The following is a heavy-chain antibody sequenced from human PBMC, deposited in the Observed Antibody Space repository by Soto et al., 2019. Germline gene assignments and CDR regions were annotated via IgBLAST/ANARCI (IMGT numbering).Heavy chain of an antibody. CDR3: AREGQAPYYYYGRDV. J-gene: IGHJ6*02. CDR2: ISGYNGNT. Sequence: QVQVVQSGDEVKKPGASVKVSCKASGYTFTNYGFSWVRQAPGQGLEWMGWISGYNGNTKYAEKFQGRVTMTTDTSTSTAHMELRSLRSDDTAVYYCAREGQAPYYYYGRDVWGQGTAVTVSS. V-gene: IGHV1-18*01. CDR1: GYTFTNYG.